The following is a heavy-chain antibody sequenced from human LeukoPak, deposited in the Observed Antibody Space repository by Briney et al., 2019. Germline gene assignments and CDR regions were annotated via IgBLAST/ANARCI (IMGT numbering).Heavy chain of an antibody. CDR3: ARDAEYYGSGTRGDWFDP. D-gene: IGHD3-10*01. Sequence: GGSLRLSCAVSSFTFSSYAFHWVRQAPGKGLEWVAVMSYDGSNKYYADSVKGRFTISRDNSKNTLYLQMNSLRPEDTAVYCCARDAEYYGSGTRGDWFDPWGQGTLVTVSS. CDR1: SFTFSSYA. CDR2: MSYDGSNK. J-gene: IGHJ5*02. V-gene: IGHV3-30*01.